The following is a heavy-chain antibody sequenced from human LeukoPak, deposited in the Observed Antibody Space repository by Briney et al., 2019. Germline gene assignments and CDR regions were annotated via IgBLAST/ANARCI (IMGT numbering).Heavy chain of an antibody. CDR3: ARTLRTTVTFYYYYYMDV. Sequence: SETLSLTCTVSGGSISSGSYYWSWIRQPAGKGLEWIGRISTSGTTNYDPSLKSRVTISVDTSKNHFSLKLSSVTAADTAVYYCARTLRTTVTFYYYYYMDVWGKGTTVTVSS. V-gene: IGHV4-61*02. CDR1: GGSISSGSYY. J-gene: IGHJ6*03. D-gene: IGHD4-11*01. CDR2: ISTSGTT.